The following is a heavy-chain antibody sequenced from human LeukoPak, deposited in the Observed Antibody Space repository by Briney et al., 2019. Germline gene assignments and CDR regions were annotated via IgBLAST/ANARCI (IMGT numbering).Heavy chain of an antibody. V-gene: IGHV3-30*04. Sequence: PGRSLRLSCAASGFTFSSYSMHWVRQAPGKGLEWVAVISNDGTNKNLADSAKGRFTISRDNSKNMVYLQMNGLRAEDTAVYFCARSYRSGWYYFDYWGQGILVTVSS. J-gene: IGHJ4*02. CDR3: ARSYRSGWYYFDY. D-gene: IGHD6-19*01. CDR1: GFTFSSYS. CDR2: ISNDGTNK.